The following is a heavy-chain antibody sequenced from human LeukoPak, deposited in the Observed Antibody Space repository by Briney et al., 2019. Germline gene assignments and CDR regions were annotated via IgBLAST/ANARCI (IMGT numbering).Heavy chain of an antibody. Sequence: GGSLRLSCASSGFTFSSYAMHWVRQAPRKGLEWVANIKQDGSEKSYVDSVKGRFTSSRDNDKSSLYMKMNSLRAEDTAVYYCARADGYRSSWYPDYWGQGTLVTVSS. CDR3: ARADGYRSSWYPDY. J-gene: IGHJ4*02. V-gene: IGHV3-7*01. CDR1: GFTFSSYA. CDR2: IKQDGSEK. D-gene: IGHD6-13*01.